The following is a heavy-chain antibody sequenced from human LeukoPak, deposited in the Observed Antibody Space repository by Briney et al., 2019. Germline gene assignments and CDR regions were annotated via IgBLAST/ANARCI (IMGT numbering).Heavy chain of an antibody. CDR2: INAGNGNT. CDR3: ARRSRPYYYDSSGYYQTTSDWYFDL. J-gene: IGHJ2*01. V-gene: IGHV1-3*01. CDR1: GYTFTSYA. D-gene: IGHD3-22*01. Sequence: ASVKVSCKASGYTFTSYAMHWVRQAPGQRLEWMGWINAGNGNTKYSQKFQGRVTITRDTSASTAYMELSSLRSEDTAVYYCARRSRPYYYDSSGYYQTTSDWYFDLWGRGTLVTVSS.